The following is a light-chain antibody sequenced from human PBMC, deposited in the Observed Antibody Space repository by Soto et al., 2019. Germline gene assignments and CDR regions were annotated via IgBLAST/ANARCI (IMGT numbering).Light chain of an antibody. CDR2: WAS. V-gene: IGKV4-1*01. Sequence: DIVMTQSPDSLAVSLGERATLNCKSSQSVLYSSNSKNHLAWYQQKAGQPPKLLIYWASTRESGVPDRCSGGGYGTEFLLTISRLQAEDVAVYCCQQYYSTPFSFGGGTQVEI. CDR1: QSVLYSSNSKNH. CDR3: QQYYSTPFS. J-gene: IGKJ4*02.